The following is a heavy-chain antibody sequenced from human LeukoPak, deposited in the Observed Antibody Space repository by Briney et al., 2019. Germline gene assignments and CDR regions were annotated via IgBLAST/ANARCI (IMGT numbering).Heavy chain of an antibody. CDR3: ARARYSGYDEAFDI. CDR1: GFTFSSYS. J-gene: IGHJ3*02. CDR2: IGSSSRYI. Sequence: GGSLRLSCAASGFTFSSYSMNWVRQAPGKGLEWVSSIGSSSRYISYADSVKGRFTVSRDNAKNSLYLQMNSLRAEDMAVYYCARARYSGYDEAFDIWGQGTMVTVSS. V-gene: IGHV3-21*01. D-gene: IGHD5-12*01.